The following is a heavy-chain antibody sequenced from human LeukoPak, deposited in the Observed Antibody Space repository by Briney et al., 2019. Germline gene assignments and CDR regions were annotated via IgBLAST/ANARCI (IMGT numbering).Heavy chain of an antibody. CDR3: AREGEDIVVVPAAAAPLPFNYYYYYYMDV. J-gene: IGHJ6*03. V-gene: IGHV3-48*01. CDR1: GFTFSSYS. D-gene: IGHD2-2*01. CDR2: ISSSSSTI. Sequence: PGGSLRLSCAASGFTFSSYSMNWVRQAPGKGLEWVSYISSSSSTIYYADSVKGRFTISRDNAKNSLYLQMNSLRAEDTAVYYCAREGEDIVVVPAAAAPLPFNYYYYYYMDVWGKGTTVTVSS.